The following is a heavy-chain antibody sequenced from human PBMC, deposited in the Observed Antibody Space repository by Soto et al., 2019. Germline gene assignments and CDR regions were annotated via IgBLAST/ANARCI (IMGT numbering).Heavy chain of an antibody. V-gene: IGHV3-21*01. CDR3: ARDQALYSSGWYGGY. Sequence: EVQLVESGGGLVKPGGSLRLSCAASGFTFSSYSMNWVRQAPGKGLEWVSSISSSSSYIYYADSVKGRFTISRDNAKNSLYLKMNSLRAEDTAVYYCARDQALYSSGWYGGYWGQGTLVTVSS. D-gene: IGHD6-19*01. J-gene: IGHJ4*02. CDR2: ISSSSSYI. CDR1: GFTFSSYS.